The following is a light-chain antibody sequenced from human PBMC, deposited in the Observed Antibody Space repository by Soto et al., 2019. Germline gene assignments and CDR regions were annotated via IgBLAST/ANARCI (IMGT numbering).Light chain of an antibody. CDR3: QQYGSSPAYT. CDR1: QSVSNNY. Sequence: EVVLTQSPGTLSLSPGERATLSCRASQSVSNNYLAWYQQKPGQSPKLLIFGSSDRATGIPDRFSGSVSGTNFSLTISRLETEDFAVYYCQQYGSSPAYTFGQGTKLEIK. V-gene: IGKV3-20*01. CDR2: GSS. J-gene: IGKJ2*01.